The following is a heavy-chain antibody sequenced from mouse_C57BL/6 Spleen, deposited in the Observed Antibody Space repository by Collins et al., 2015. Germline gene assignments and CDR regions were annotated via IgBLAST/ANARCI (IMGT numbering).Heavy chain of an antibody. V-gene: IGHV1-55*01. Sequence: QVQLQQPGAELAKPGASVKMSCKASGYTFTSYWITWVKQRPGQGLEWIGDIYPGSGSTNYNEKFKSKATLTVDTSSSTAYMQLSSLTSEDSAVYYCALITTVVGPYAMDYWGQGTSVTVSS. CDR3: ALITTVVGPYAMDY. D-gene: IGHD1-1*01. CDR2: IYPGSGST. J-gene: IGHJ4*01. CDR1: GYTFTSYW.